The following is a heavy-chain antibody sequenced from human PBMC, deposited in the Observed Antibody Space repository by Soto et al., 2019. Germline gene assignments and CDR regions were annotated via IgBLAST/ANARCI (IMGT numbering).Heavy chain of an antibody. J-gene: IGHJ6*02. V-gene: IGHV3-23*01. Sequence: GGSLRLSCAASGFTFSSYAMSWVRQAPGKGLEWVSAISGSGGSTYYADSVKGRFTISRDNSKNTLYRQMNSLRAEATAVYYWAKAMVRGVIIYYYYGMDVWGQGTTVTVSS. CDR2: ISGSGGST. D-gene: IGHD3-10*01. CDR1: GFTFSSYA. CDR3: AKAMVRGVIIYYYYGMDV.